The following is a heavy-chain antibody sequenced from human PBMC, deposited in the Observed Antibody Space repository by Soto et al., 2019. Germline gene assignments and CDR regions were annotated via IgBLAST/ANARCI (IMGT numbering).Heavy chain of an antibody. CDR3: TQDGGSRYWLTGN. J-gene: IGHJ4*02. D-gene: IGHD2-8*02. CDR2: ITGGGDNT. V-gene: IGHV3-23*01. Sequence: EVQLLESGGDLVQPGGSLRLSCAASGFTFTSYAMSWIRQAPGKGLEWVSAITGGGDNTYYADSVKGRFTISRDNSKNTLSLQMNSLRAEDTAFYYCTQDGGSRYWLTGNWGQGTLVTVSS. CDR1: GFTFTSYA.